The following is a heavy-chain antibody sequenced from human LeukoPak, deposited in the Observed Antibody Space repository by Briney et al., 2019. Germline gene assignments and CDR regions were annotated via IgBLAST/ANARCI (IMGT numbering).Heavy chain of an antibody. Sequence: PGGSLRLSCAASGFTVSSNYMSWVRQAPGKGLEWVAVIWNDGSNKYYADSVKGRFTISRDNAKNSLYLQMNSLRAEDTAVYYCARIRSGSYGSRRYYYYYGMDVWGQGTTVTVSS. D-gene: IGHD5-18*01. CDR3: ARIRSGSYGSRRYYYYYGMDV. CDR2: IWNDGSNK. J-gene: IGHJ6*02. CDR1: GFTVSSNY. V-gene: IGHV3-33*08.